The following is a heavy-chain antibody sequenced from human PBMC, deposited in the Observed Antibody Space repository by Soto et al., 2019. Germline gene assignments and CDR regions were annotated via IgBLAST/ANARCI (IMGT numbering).Heavy chain of an antibody. V-gene: IGHV3-74*01. Sequence: GGSLRLSCAASGFTFSSYWMHWVRQAPGKGLVWVSRINSDGSSTSYADSVKGRFTISRDNAKNTLYLQMNSLRAEDTAVYYCASGELGRGTIFGVATMDVWGKGTTVTVSS. CDR1: GFTFSSYW. J-gene: IGHJ6*04. CDR2: INSDGSST. D-gene: IGHD3-3*01. CDR3: ASGELGRGTIFGVATMDV.